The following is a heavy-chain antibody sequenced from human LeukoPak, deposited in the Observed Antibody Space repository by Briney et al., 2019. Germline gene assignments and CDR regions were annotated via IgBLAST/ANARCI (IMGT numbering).Heavy chain of an antibody. CDR1: GYTFTGYY. CDR2: MNPNSGHI. V-gene: IGHV1-8*03. J-gene: IGHJ4*02. CDR3: ARFGGSSAKDDRLDY. Sequence: GASVKVSCKASGYTFTGYYMHWVRQAPGQGLEWMAWMNPNSGHIGFAQKFQGRVTITWDTSITTAYMELNTLTFQDTAVYYCARFGGSSAKDDRLDYWGQGALVTVSS. D-gene: IGHD3-16*01.